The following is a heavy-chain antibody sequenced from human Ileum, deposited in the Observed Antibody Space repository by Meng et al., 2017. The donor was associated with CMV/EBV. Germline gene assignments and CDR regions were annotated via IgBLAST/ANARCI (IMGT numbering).Heavy chain of an antibody. J-gene: IGHJ3*02. D-gene: IGHD4/OR15-4a*01. V-gene: IGHV3-30*02. CDR3: AKLPGSANSNDVFYI. Sequence: GESLKISCAASASNFSTYVMHWVRQAPGKGLEWVAFIRYDGSHQYYANSVKGRFTISRDNSKNTLYLQMGSLRLEDTAIYYCAKLPGSANSNDVFYIWGQGTMVTVSS. CDR1: ASNFSTYV. CDR2: IRYDGSHQ.